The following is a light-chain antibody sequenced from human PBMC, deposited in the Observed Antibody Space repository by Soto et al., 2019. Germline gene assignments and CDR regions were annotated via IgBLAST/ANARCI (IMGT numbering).Light chain of an antibody. CDR1: SSDVGGYNY. Sequence: QSALTQPAFVSGSPGQSITISSTGTSSDVGGYNYVSWYQHPPGKAPKLMISEVSNRPSGVSNRFSGSKSGNTASLTISGLQAEDEADYYCSSYTSTSTRVFGTGTKLTVL. J-gene: IGLJ1*01. V-gene: IGLV2-14*01. CDR2: EVS. CDR3: SSYTSTSTRV.